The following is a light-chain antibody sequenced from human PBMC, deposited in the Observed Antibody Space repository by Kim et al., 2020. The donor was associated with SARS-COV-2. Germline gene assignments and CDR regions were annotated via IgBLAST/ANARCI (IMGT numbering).Light chain of an antibody. Sequence: SSELTQDPAVSVALGQTVSITCQGDSLRRYYATWYQQKPGQAPIVVIYGKNNRPSGIPDRFSGSSSGDTASLTITGTQAGDEADYYCNSRGSNDNVLFGGGTQLTVL. CDR2: GKN. V-gene: IGLV3-19*01. CDR3: NSRGSNDNVL. J-gene: IGLJ2*01. CDR1: SLRRYY.